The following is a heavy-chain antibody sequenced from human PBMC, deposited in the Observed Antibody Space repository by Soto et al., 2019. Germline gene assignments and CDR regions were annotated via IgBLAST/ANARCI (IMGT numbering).Heavy chain of an antibody. D-gene: IGHD3-22*01. Sequence: SETRSLTCTVSGGSISSGDYYWSWIRQPPGKGLEWIGYIYYSGSTYYNPSLKSRVTISVDTSKNQFSLKLSSVTAADTAVYYCAREGNLYYYDSSGFGYWGQGTLVTVSS. J-gene: IGHJ4*02. CDR3: AREGNLYYYDSSGFGY. CDR2: IYYSGST. V-gene: IGHV4-30-4*01. CDR1: GGSISSGDYY.